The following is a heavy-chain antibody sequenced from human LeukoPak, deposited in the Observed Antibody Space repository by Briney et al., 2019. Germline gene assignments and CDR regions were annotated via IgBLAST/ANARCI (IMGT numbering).Heavy chain of an antibody. Sequence: AGPLRLSCAASGFTFSSYSMNWFRQAPGKGLVWVSYISSSSSTINYADSVKSRFTISRDNAKNSLHLQMNSLRAEDTAVDYCARGYYGSGRSWFDPWGQGTLVTVSS. CDR2: ISSSSSTI. J-gene: IGHJ5*02. CDR3: ARGYYGSGRSWFDP. D-gene: IGHD3-10*01. V-gene: IGHV3-48*01. CDR1: GFTFSSYS.